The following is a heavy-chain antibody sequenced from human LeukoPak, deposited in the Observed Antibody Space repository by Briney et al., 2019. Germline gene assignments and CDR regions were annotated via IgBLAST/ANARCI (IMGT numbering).Heavy chain of an antibody. CDR1: GFTFSNAW. D-gene: IGHD3-3*02. CDR3: TTDGFPPHFFDY. V-gene: IGHV3-15*01. J-gene: IGHJ4*02. Sequence: GESLRLSCAVSGFTFSNAWMSWVRQAPGKGLEWVGRIKSKTDGGTADYAAPVTGRFTISRDDSKNTLYLQMNSLKTEDTALYYCTTDGFPPHFFDYWGQGTLVTVSS. CDR2: IKSKTDGGTA.